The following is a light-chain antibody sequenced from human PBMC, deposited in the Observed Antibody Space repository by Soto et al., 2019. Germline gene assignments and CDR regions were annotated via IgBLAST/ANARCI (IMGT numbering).Light chain of an antibody. CDR2: EGT. J-gene: IGLJ1*01. Sequence: QSALTQPASVSGSPGQSITISCTGTSGDVGSYKRVSWYQQHPGKAPKLIIYEGTTRPSGVSNRFSGSKSANTASLTISGRLAEDEDEDYCSTYTTSNSTPWVFGTGTKLTVL. V-gene: IGLV2-14*01. CDR1: SGDVGSYKR. CDR3: STYTTSNSTPWV.